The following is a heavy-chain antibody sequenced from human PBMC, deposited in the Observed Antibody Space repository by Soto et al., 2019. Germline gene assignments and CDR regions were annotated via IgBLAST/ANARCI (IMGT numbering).Heavy chain of an antibody. CDR2: IIPIFGTA. D-gene: IGHD3-10*01. CDR1: GGTFSSYA. V-gene: IGHV1-69*13. CDR3: ARGRKDYYGSGAYNWFDP. Sequence: GASVKVSCKASGGTFSSYAISWVRQAPGQGLEWMGGIIPIFGTANYAQKFQGRVTITADESTSTAYMELSSLRSEDTAVYYCARGRKDYYGSGAYNWFDPWGQGTLVTVSS. J-gene: IGHJ5*01.